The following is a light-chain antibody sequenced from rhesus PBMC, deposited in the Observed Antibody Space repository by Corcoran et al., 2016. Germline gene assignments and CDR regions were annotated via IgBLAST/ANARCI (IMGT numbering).Light chain of an antibody. Sequence: DIQLTQSPSSLSASVGDRVTMSCRASQGISSHLAWYQQKSGKAPKLLIYDASNLQRGVPSRFRGSGSGTEFSLTISPLQPEDFTTYYCQQRNEYPYTFGQGTKVEIK. J-gene: IGKJ2*01. CDR1: QGISSH. CDR2: DAS. V-gene: IGKV1-38*01. CDR3: QQRNEYPYT.